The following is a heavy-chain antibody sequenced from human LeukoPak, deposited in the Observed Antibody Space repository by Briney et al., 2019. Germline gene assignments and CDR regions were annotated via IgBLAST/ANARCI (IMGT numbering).Heavy chain of an antibody. V-gene: IGHV1-18*01. CDR1: GYTFTSYG. CDR3: ARDRPRAYYYDSSGSNDAFDI. D-gene: IGHD3-22*01. Sequence: GASVKVSCKASGYTFTSYGISWVRQAPGQGLEWMGWISAYNGNTNYAQKLQGRVTMTTGTSTSTAYMELRSLRSDDTAVYYCARDRPRAYYYDSSGSNDAFDIWGQGTMVTVSS. CDR2: ISAYNGNT. J-gene: IGHJ3*02.